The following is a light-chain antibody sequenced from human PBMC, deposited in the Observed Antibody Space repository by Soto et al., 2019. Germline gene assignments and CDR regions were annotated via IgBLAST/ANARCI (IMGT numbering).Light chain of an antibody. Sequence: QSELTQPPSVSGAPGQRVTISCTGSSSNIGAGYDVHWYQQLPGRAPKLLIYGNSNRPSGVPDRFSGLKSGTSASLAITGLQAEDEADYYCHSYDNSLSGSEVFGGGTKVTVL. CDR1: SSNIGAGYD. J-gene: IGLJ2*01. CDR3: HSYDNSLSGSEV. V-gene: IGLV1-40*01. CDR2: GNS.